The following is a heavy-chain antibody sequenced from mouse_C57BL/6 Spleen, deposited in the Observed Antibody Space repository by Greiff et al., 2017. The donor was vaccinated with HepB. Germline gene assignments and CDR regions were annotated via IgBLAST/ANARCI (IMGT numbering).Heavy chain of an antibody. V-gene: IGHV1-74*01. D-gene: IGHD2-1*01. Sequence: QVQLKQSGAELVKPGASVKVSCKASGYTFTSYWMHWVKQRPGQGLEWIGRIHPSDSDTNYNQKFKGKATLTVDKSSSTAYMQLSSLTSEDSAVYYCASYLLGYTMDYWGQGTSVTVSS. J-gene: IGHJ4*01. CDR3: ASYLLGYTMDY. CDR2: IHPSDSDT. CDR1: GYTFTSYW.